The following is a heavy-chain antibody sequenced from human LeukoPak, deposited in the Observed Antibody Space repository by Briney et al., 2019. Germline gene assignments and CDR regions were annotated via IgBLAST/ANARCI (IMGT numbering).Heavy chain of an antibody. CDR2: ISSSSSYI. D-gene: IGHD3-22*01. CDR3: ARDGSSTYYYLRF. J-gene: IGHJ4*02. Sequence: GGSLRLSCAASGFTFSSYSVNWVRQAPGKGLEWVSSISSSSSYIYYADSVKGRFTISRDNAKNSLYLQMNSLRAEDTAVYYCARDGSSTYYYLRFWGQGTLVTVSS. V-gene: IGHV3-21*04. CDR1: GFTFSSYS.